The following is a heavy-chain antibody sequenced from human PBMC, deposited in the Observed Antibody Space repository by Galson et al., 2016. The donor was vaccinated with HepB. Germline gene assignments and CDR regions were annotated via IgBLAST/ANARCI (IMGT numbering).Heavy chain of an antibody. CDR3: ARATHGNTWFDY. D-gene: IGHD1-26*01. Sequence: QSGAEVKKPGESLKISCQAFGYRSTNYWIGWVRQMPGTGLEWLGLIYFGGFETRYSPSFQGRVIVSADRSINTAYLQWGSLEASDTAIYYCARATHGNTWFDYWGQGTQVTVSS. CDR1: GYRSTNYW. J-gene: IGHJ4*02. V-gene: IGHV5-51*01. CDR2: IYFGGFET.